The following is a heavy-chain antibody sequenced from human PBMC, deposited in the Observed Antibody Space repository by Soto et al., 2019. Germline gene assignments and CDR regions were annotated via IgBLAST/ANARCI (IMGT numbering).Heavy chain of an antibody. CDR2: IWYDGSNK. D-gene: IGHD1-1*01. V-gene: IGHV3-33*01. Sequence: HPGGSLRLSCAASGFTFSSYGMHWVRQAPGKGLEWVAVIWYDGSNKYYADSVKGRFTISRDNSKNTLYLQMNSLRAEDTAVYYCARRRPKTGTPPYYYYYGMDVWGQGTTVTVSS. CDR1: GFTFSSYG. J-gene: IGHJ6*02. CDR3: ARRRPKTGTPPYYYYYGMDV.